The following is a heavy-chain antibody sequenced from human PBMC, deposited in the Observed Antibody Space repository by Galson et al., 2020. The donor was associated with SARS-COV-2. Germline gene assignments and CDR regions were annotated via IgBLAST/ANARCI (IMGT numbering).Heavy chain of an antibody. CDR2: TRNKANSYTT. V-gene: IGHV3-72*01. CDR1: GFTFSDHY. Sequence: GESLKISCAASGFTFSDHYMDWVRQAPGKGLEWVGLTRNKANSYTTEYAASVKGRFTISRDDSKNSLYLQMNSLKTEDTAVYYCARRRITMVRGVTSSLGMDVWGQGTTVTVSS. CDR3: ARRRITMVRGVTSSLGMDV. J-gene: IGHJ6*02. D-gene: IGHD3-10*01.